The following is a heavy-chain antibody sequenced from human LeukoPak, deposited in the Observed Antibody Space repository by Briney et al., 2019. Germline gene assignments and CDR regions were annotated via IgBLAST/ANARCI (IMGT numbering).Heavy chain of an antibody. CDR2: IYHSGST. D-gene: IGHD1-1*01. CDR1: GGSISSGGYS. J-gene: IGHJ3*02. CDR3: AKNAPLSAFDI. Sequence: SETLSLTCAVSGGSISSGGYSWSWIRQPPGKGLEWIGYIYHSGSTYYNPSLKSRVTISVDRSKNQFSLKLSSVTAADTAVYYCAKNAPLSAFDIWGQGTMVTVSS. V-gene: IGHV4-30-2*01.